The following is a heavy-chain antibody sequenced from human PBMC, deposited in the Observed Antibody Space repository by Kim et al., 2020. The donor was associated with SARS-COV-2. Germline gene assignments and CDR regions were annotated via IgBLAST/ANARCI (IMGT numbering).Heavy chain of an antibody. CDR2: IESSGIST. J-gene: IGHJ4*02. V-gene: IGHV3-74*01. D-gene: IGHD7-27*01. CDR3: ARGRGNWGDFDY. Sequence: GGSLRLSCAASQFTVSSYRMHWVRQAPGKGLVWVSPIESSGISTYYADSVKGRFTISRDNAKNTMYLQMNSLRAEDTAVYYCARGRGNWGDFDYWGQG. CDR1: QFTVSSYR.